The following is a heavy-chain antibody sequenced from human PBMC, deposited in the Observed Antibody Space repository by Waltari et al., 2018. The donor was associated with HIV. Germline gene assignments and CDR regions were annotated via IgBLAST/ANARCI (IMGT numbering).Heavy chain of an antibody. Sequence: QVQLVQSGAEGKKPGSSVKLSCKASGGPLRSYAISWVGQAPGQWLEWMGGIIPSFGTANYAQKFQGRVTITADESTSTAYMELSSLRSEDTAVYYCARVQSGSYYYYYGIDVWGQGTTVTVSS. V-gene: IGHV1-69*01. D-gene: IGHD1-26*01. CDR3: ARVQSGSYYYYYGIDV. CDR1: GGPLRSYA. J-gene: IGHJ6*02. CDR2: IIPSFGTA.